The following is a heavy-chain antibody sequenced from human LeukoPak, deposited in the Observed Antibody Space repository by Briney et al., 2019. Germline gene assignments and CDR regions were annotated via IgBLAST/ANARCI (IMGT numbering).Heavy chain of an antibody. CDR3: ARGLLGD. V-gene: IGHV3-7*01. CDR1: GITLSNYG. CDR2: IKQDGSEN. D-gene: IGHD2-15*01. Sequence: GGSLRLSCAVSGITLSNYGMSWVRQAPGKGLEWVAHIKQDGSENYYVDSVKGRFTISRDNAKNSLYLQMNSLRAEDTAVYYCARGLLGDWGQGTLVTVSS. J-gene: IGHJ4*02.